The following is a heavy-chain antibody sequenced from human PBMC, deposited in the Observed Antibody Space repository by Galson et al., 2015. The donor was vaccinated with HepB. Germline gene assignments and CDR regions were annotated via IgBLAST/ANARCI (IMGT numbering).Heavy chain of an antibody. D-gene: IGHD3-16*01. CDR2: INGRGTIT. CDR3: AKHSNAVSMGE. V-gene: IGHV3-23*01. CDR1: GFIFGHHA. Sequence: SLRLSCATSGFIFGHHAMTWVRQAPGKGLQWVSTINGRGTITYYADSVKGRFTISRDNAKNSLYLQVSNLRVEDTSVYYCAKHSNAVSMGEWGQGTLVTVSS. J-gene: IGHJ4*02.